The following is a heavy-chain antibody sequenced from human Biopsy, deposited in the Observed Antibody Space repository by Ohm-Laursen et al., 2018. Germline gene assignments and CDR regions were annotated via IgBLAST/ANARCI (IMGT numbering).Heavy chain of an antibody. V-gene: IGHV4-39*01. D-gene: IGHD2-15*01. CDR1: GGSISSNYYY. J-gene: IGHJ4*02. CDR3: ARHGSQGYCSGGSCVDY. Sequence: SETLSLTCPVSGGSISSNYYYWGWIRQPPGKGLEWLGSIYYRGNTNYNPSLKSRVTISVDPTKTQFSLKLSSAAAADTAVFYCARHGSQGYCSGGSCVDYWGQGALVTVSS. CDR2: IYYRGNT.